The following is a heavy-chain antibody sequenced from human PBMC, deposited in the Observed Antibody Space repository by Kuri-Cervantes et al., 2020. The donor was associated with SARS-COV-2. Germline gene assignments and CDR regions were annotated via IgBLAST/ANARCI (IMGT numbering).Heavy chain of an antibody. J-gene: IGHJ4*02. CDR2: ISGSGGST. CDR3: AKAGKKEGYCCSTSGYLDPDY. Sequence: GESLKISCAASGFTFSSYAMSWVRQAPGKGLEWVSAISGSGGSTYYADSVKGRFTISRDNSKNTLYLQMNSLRAEDTAVYYCAKAGKKEGYCCSTSGYLDPDYWGQGTLVTVSS. CDR1: GFTFSSYA. D-gene: IGHD2-2*01. V-gene: IGHV3-23*01.